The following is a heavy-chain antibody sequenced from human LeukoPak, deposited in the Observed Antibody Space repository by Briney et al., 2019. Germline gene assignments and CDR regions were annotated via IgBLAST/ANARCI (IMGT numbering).Heavy chain of an antibody. CDR1: GFTFSSYG. J-gene: IGHJ6*03. CDR2: IRYDGSNK. V-gene: IGHV3-30*02. Sequence: GRSLRLSCAASGFTFSSYGMHWVRQAPGKGLEWVAFIRYDGSNKYYADSVKGRFTISRDNSKNTLYLQMNSLRAEDTAVYYCAKDHRSYYYYMDVWGKGTTVTISS. CDR3: AKDHRSYYYYMDV.